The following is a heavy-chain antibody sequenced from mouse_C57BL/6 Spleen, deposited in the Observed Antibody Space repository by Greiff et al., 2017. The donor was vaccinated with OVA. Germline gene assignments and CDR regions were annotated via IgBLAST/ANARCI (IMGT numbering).Heavy chain of an antibody. CDR2: VHPNSGST. CDR3: ARSSNYEDARDY. D-gene: IGHD2-5*01. CDR1: GYTFTSSW. J-gene: IGHJ4*01. V-gene: IGHV1-64*01. Sequence: VQLQQPGAELVKPGASVKLSCKASGYTFTSSWMHWVKQRPGQGLEWIGMVHPNSGSTNSNEKFKSKATLTVDKSSSTAYMELRSLTSEDAAGYYCARSSNYEDARDYWGQGTSVTVSS.